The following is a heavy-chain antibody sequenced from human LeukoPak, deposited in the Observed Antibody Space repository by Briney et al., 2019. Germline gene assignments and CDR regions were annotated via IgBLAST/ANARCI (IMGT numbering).Heavy chain of an antibody. J-gene: IGHJ4*02. CDR3: ARFYDSSGFDY. V-gene: IGHV3-7*01. CDR2: IKQDGSEK. CDR1: GFTFSSYW. D-gene: IGHD3-22*01. Sequence: PGGSLRPSCAASGFTFSSYWMSWVRQAPGKGLEWVANIKQDGSEKYYVDSVKGRFTISRDNAKNSLYLRMNSLRAEDTAVYCCARFYDSSGFDYWGQGTLVTVSS.